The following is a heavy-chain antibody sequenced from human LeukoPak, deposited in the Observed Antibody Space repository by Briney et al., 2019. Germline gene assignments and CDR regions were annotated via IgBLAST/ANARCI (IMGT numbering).Heavy chain of an antibody. CDR2: IIPLFHPP. Sequence: SVKVSCKASGGTFNTYATTWVRQAPGQGLEYMGGIIPLFHPPHYAQKFQGRVTITADESTNTAYMHLNSLTSDDTAVYYCARRRIGAAGRIIEYWGQGTLVTVSS. V-gene: IGHV1-69*01. D-gene: IGHD6-13*01. J-gene: IGHJ4*02. CDR1: GGTFNTYA. CDR3: ARRRIGAAGRIIEY.